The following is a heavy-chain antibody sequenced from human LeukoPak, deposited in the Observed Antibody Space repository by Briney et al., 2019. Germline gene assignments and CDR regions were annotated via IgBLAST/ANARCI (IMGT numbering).Heavy chain of an antibody. V-gene: IGHV3-7*01. CDR3: ARSYIDRTALPLV. CDR1: GFTFSTYW. D-gene: IGHD2-2*02. CDR2: IRQDGSDE. Sequence: GGSLRLSCATSGFTFSTYWMSWVRQAPGKGLEWVAHIRQDGSDEYYVDSVEGRFTISRDNAKNSLYLHMNSLRAEDTAVYYCARSYIDRTALPLVWGQGTLVTVSS. J-gene: IGHJ4*02.